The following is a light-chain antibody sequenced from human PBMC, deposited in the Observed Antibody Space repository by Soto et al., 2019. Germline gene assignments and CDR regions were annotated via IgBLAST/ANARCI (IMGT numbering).Light chain of an antibody. CDR3: CSFAGSFYV. CDR1: SRDVDAYDF. Sequence: QSALTQPRSVSGSPGLSVAISCTGTSRDVDAYDFVSWYQHHPGKAPKLIISEVSKRPSGVSHRFSGSKSGNTASLTISGLQAEDEADYFCCSFAGSFYVFGTGTKVTVL. CDR2: EVS. V-gene: IGLV2-11*01. J-gene: IGLJ1*01.